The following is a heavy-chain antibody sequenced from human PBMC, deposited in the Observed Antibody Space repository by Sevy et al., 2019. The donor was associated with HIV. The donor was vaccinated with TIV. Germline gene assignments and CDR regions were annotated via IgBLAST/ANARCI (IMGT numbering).Heavy chain of an antibody. V-gene: IGHV1-69*13. D-gene: IGHD3-3*01. J-gene: IGHJ6*02. CDR3: ARDTAQYCERGGVDCYYRMDV. CDR2: IIPIFGTA. CDR1: GGTFSSYA. Sequence: ASVKVSCKASGGTFSSYAISWVRQAPGQGLEWMGGIIPIFGTANYAQKFQGRVTITADESTSTAYMELSSLRSEDTAVYYCARDTAQYCERGGVDCYYRMDVWGQGTTVTVSS.